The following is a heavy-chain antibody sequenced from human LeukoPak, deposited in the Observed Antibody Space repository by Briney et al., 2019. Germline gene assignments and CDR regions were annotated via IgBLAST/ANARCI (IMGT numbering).Heavy chain of an antibody. D-gene: IGHD3-22*01. CDR2: IKQDGSEK. J-gene: IGHJ4*02. CDR1: GFTFSYYW. V-gene: IGHV3-7*01. CDR3: ARDTYNDSSGYPEY. Sequence: GGSLRLSCAASGFTFSYYWMSWVRQAPGKGRDWVANIKQDGSEKYYVDSVKGRFTISRDNVKNSLYLRMNSLRAEDTAVYYCARDTYNDSSGYPEYWGQGTLVTVSS.